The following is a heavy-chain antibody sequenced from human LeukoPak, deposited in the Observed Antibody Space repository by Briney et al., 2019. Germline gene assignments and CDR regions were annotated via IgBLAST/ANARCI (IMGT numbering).Heavy chain of an antibody. CDR1: GFTFSTYC. D-gene: IGHD4-17*01. CDR2: INSDGSII. CDR3: VLVTTGS. Sequence: GGSLRLSCAASGFTFSTYCMHWVRQAPGKGLVWVSRINSDGSIINYADSVKGRFAISRDNAKNTLYLHMNSLRAEDTAVYYCVLVTTGSWGQGTMVTVS. J-gene: IGHJ3*01. V-gene: IGHV3-74*01.